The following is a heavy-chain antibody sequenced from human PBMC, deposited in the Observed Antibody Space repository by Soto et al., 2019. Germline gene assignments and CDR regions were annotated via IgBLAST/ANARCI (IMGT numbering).Heavy chain of an antibody. D-gene: IGHD3-16*01. V-gene: IGHV1-8*01. CDR3: ARLKQDYAVA. CDR1: GYTFTSYD. CDR2: MNPNSGNT. Sequence: QVQLVQSGAEGKKPGASVKVSCKASGYTFTSYDINWVRLATGKGLEWMGWMNPNSGNTAYAQKFQGRVTMTRNTSISTAYMELSSLRSEDTAVDYCARLKQDYAVAWGQGTLVTVSS. J-gene: IGHJ5*02.